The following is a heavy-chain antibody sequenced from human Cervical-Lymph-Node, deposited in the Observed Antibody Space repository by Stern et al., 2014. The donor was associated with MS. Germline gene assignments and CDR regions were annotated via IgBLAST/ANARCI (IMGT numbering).Heavy chain of an antibody. CDR2: IYTSGST. D-gene: IGHD3-9*01. Sequence: QVQLQESGPGLVKPSQTLSLTCTVSGGSISSGSYYWSWIRQPAGKGLEWIGRIYTSGSTNYNPSLKSRVTISVDTSKNQFSLKRSSVPAADTAVYYCARDCRLRYFDNYGMDVWGQGTTVTVSS. V-gene: IGHV4-61*02. CDR1: GGSISSGSYY. CDR3: ARDCRLRYFDNYGMDV. J-gene: IGHJ6*02.